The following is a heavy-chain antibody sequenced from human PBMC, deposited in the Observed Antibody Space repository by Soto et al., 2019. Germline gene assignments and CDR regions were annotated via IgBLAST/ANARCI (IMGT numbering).Heavy chain of an antibody. CDR1: GFTFSSYA. CDR3: AKDSTMITFGGPDY. CDR2: ISGSGGST. Sequence: GGSLRLSCAASGFTFSSYAMSWVRQAPGKGLEWVSAISGSGGSTYYADSVKGRFTISRDNSKNTLYLQMNSLRAEDTAVYYCAKDSTMITFGGPDYWGQRTLVTVSS. J-gene: IGHJ4*02. V-gene: IGHV3-23*01. D-gene: IGHD3-16*01.